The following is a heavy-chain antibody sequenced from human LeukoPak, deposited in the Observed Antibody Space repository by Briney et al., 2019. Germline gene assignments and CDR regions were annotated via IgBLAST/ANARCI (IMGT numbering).Heavy chain of an antibody. CDR1: GYTFTSYD. J-gene: IGHJ4*02. D-gene: IGHD5-18*01. CDR3: AKVDTANMKPWDGYFDY. CDR2: ISTYNGYT. Sequence: GASVKVSCKASGYTFTSYDINWVRQATGQGLEWMGWISTYNGYTNYAQNLQGRVTMTTGTSASTVYLELRSLRSDDTAVYYCAKVDTANMKPWDGYFDYWGQGTLVTVSS. V-gene: IGHV1-18*01.